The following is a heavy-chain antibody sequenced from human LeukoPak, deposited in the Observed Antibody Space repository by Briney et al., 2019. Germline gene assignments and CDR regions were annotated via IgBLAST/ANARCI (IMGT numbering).Heavy chain of an antibody. J-gene: IGHJ4*02. CDR2: ISWNSGSI. CDR3: AKASGSLTYYDILTGYYYFDY. Sequence: PGRSLRLSCAASGFTFDDYAMHWVRQAPGKCLEWVSGISWNSGSIGYADSVKGRFTISRDNAKNSLYLQMNSLRAEDMALYYCAKASGSLTYYDILTGYYYFDYWGQGTLVTVSS. D-gene: IGHD3-9*01. V-gene: IGHV3-9*03. CDR1: GFTFDDYA.